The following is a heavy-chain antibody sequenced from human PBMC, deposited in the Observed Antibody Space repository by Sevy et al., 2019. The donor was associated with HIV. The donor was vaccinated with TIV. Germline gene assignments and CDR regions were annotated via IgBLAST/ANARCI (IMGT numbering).Heavy chain of an antibody. CDR2: ISGSGGST. CDR3: AKSRITIFGVVTPTFDP. J-gene: IGHJ5*02. V-gene: IGHV3-23*01. D-gene: IGHD3-3*01. CDR1: GFTFSSYA. Sequence: GGSLRLSCAASGFTFSSYAMSWVRQAPGKGLEWVSAISGSGGSTYYADSVKGRFTISRDNSKSTLYLQMNSLRAEDTAVYYCAKSRITIFGVVTPTFDPWGQGTLVTVSS.